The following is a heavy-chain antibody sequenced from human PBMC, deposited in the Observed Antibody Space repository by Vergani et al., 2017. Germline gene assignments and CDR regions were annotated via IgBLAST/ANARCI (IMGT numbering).Heavy chain of an antibody. Sequence: EVELVQSGPEMRTPGESLKISCKGSEYSFGNYWIGWVRQMPGKGLEWMGIIYPADSDTRYSPSFQGQVTISADKSISTAFLPWDSLKASDTALYYCARHTTYTDSWGQGTLVTVSS. CDR3: ARHTTYTDS. CDR1: EYSFGNYW. D-gene: IGHD1-1*01. V-gene: IGHV5-51*01. J-gene: IGHJ4*02. CDR2: IYPADSDT.